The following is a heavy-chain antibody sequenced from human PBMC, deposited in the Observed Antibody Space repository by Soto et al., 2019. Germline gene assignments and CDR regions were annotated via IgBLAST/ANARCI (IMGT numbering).Heavy chain of an antibody. CDR3: EGGGGAGIVVVGSFDY. CDR2: IIPIFGTA. V-gene: IGHV1-69*01. Sequence: QVQLVQSGAEVKKPGSSVKVSCKASGGTFSSYAISWVRQAPGQGLEWMGGIIPIFGTANYAQKFQGRVRIPADESTRTAGMGSRSLSTGATGGKYCEGGGGAGIVVVGSFDYWGQGTLVTVSS. CDR1: GGTFSSYA. D-gene: IGHD2-15*01. J-gene: IGHJ4*02.